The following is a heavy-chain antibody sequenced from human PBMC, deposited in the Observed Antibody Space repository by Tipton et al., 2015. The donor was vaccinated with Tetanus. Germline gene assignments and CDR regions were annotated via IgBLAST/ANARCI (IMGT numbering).Heavy chain of an antibody. D-gene: IGHD3-22*01. Sequence: SLRLSCTASGFTFTNSAMSWVRQAPGKGLEWVSAITGSGGSTYYADSVKGRFTISRDNSKNTLYLQMNSLRAEDTAVYYCATAGGLGYDSSGYSPFDYWGQGTLVTVSS. V-gene: IGHV3-23*01. CDR3: ATAGGLGYDSSGYSPFDY. CDR1: GFTFTNSA. CDR2: ITGSGGST. J-gene: IGHJ4*02.